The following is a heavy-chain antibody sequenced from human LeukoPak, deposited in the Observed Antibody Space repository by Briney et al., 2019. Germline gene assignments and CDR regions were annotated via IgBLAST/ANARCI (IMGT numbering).Heavy chain of an antibody. Sequence: GGSLRLSCAASGFSFSTYAMHWVRQAPGKGLEWVAVIWYDASIKYYADSVKGRFTISRDNSKNTLFLQMNNLRAEDTAVYYCARSYSSGWFGDYWGQGTLVTVSS. CDR3: ARSYSSGWFGDY. V-gene: IGHV3-33*01. J-gene: IGHJ4*02. CDR1: GFSFSTYA. D-gene: IGHD6-19*01. CDR2: IWYDASIK.